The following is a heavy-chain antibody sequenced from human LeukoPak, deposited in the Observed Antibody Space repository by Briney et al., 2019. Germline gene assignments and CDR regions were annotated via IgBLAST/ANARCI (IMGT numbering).Heavy chain of an antibody. V-gene: IGHV3-64*01. CDR3: ARGRTQAYGSGTYSDY. CDR2: ISSNGGST. D-gene: IGHD3-10*01. J-gene: IGHJ4*02. CDR1: GFTFSSYA. Sequence: GGSLRLSCAASGFTFSSYAMHWVRQAPEKGLEYVSAISSNGGSTYYANSVKGRFTISRDNSKNTLFLQMGSLRDEDMGVYYCARGRTQAYGSGTYSDYWGQGTLVTVPS.